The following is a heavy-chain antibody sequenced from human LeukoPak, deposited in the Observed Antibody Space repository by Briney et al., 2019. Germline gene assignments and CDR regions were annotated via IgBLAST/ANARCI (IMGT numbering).Heavy chain of an antibody. V-gene: IGHV3-30*04. CDR3: AKDLYGSGWYNYFDP. D-gene: IGHD6-19*01. CDR2: TSHDGSDK. J-gene: IGHJ5*02. Sequence: GGSLRLSCAASGFTFSSYAMHWVRQAPGKGLEWVAMTSHDGSDKYYADSVKGRFTISRDNSKNTLYLQMNSLRPEDTAVYHCAKDLYGSGWYNYFDPWGQGALVTVSS. CDR1: GFTFSSYA.